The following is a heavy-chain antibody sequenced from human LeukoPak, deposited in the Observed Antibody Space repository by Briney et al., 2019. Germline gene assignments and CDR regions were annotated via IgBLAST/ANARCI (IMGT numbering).Heavy chain of an antibody. J-gene: IGHJ4*02. D-gene: IGHD2-2*01. CDR1: GYRFTSYW. CDR2: IYPGYSDT. CDR3: ARQDCSSTKCPGLDF. Sequence: GESLKISWKGSGYRFTSYWIGRVRQLPGKGLEGMGIIYPGYSDTRYSPSFQGQVTISADKSISTAYLQWSSLKASDTAIYYCARQDCSSTKCPGLDFWGQGTLVTVSS. V-gene: IGHV5-51*01.